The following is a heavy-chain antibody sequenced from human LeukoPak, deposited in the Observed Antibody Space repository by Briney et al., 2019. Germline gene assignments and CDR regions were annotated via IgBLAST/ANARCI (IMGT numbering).Heavy chain of an antibody. CDR2: ISYDGSNK. V-gene: IGHV3-30*04. J-gene: IGHJ4*02. Sequence: GGSLRLSCAASGFTFSSYAMHWVRQAPGKGLEWVAVISYDGSNKYYADSVKGRFTISRDNSKNTLYLQMNSLRAEDTAVYYCARGSRYYFDYWGQGTLVTVSS. CDR1: GFTFSSYA. CDR3: ARGSRYYFDY.